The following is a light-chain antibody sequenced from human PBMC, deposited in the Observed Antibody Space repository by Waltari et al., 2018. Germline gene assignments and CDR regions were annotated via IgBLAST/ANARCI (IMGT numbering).Light chain of an antibody. V-gene: IGLV1-44*01. CDR3: ATWDDSLNGWV. CDR1: NSNIGRNA. CDR2: TDN. J-gene: IGLJ3*02. Sequence: QSVLTQPPSASGTPGQRVTISCSGSNSNIGRNAVNWYQQLPETAPKPLIYTDNRRPSGVPDRFSGSKSGTSASLAISGLQSEDEADYHCATWDDSLNGWVFGGGTKVTVL.